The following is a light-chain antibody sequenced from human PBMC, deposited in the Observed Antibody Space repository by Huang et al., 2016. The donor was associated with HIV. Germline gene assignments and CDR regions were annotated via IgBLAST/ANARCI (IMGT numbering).Light chain of an antibody. J-gene: IGKJ5*01. V-gene: IGKV4-1*01. CDR2: WAS. CDR1: QSLLYSLNNKNY. Sequence: DIVMTQSQDSLSVSRGERATIDCKSSQSLLYSLNNKNYLAWFQQKPGRPPKLFLYWASTRESGIPERFSGSGSGTDFTLTINNLQPEDVATYYCQQYYQNPQTFGRGT. CDR3: QQYYQNPQT.